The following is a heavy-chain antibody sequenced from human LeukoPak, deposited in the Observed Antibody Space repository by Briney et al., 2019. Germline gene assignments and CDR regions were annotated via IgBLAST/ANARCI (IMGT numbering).Heavy chain of an antibody. CDR2: IYYSGST. CDR1: GGSISSSSYY. Sequence: SETLSLTCTVSGGSISSSSYYWGWIRQPPGKGLEWIGSIYYSGSTYYNPSLKSRVTISVDTSKNQFSLKLSSVTAADTAVYYCARGEWGYGSGSYLSLNYYYYMDVWGKGTTVTISS. D-gene: IGHD3-10*01. J-gene: IGHJ6*03. V-gene: IGHV4-39*07. CDR3: ARGEWGYGSGSYLSLNYYYYMDV.